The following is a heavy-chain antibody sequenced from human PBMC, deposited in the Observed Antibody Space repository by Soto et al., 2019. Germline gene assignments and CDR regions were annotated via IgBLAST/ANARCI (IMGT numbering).Heavy chain of an antibody. CDR2: INAGNGHT. J-gene: IGHJ3*02. V-gene: IGHV1-3*01. D-gene: IGHD3-16*01. CDR1: GYTFTRYA. CDR3: AREQAGEIMTMTDAFDI. Sequence: PVKRSCKASGYTFTRYARHCGSQAQEQRLEWMGWINAGNGHTQYSQRFQGRVTITRDTSANIAYMEVSSLRSEDTALYYCAREQAGEIMTMTDAFDIWGQGTMVTVS.